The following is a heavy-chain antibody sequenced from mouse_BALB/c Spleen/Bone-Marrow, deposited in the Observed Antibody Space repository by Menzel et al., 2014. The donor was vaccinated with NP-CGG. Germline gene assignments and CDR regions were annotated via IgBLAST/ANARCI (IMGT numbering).Heavy chain of an antibody. CDR1: GFTFSDYY. D-gene: IGHD1-1*01. J-gene: IGHJ1*01. V-gene: IGHV5-4*02. CDR2: ISDGGSYT. Sequence: EVKVVESGGGLVKPGGSLKLSCAASGFTFSDYYMYWVRQTPEKRLEWVATISDGGSYTYYPDSVKGRFTISRDNAKNNLYLQMSSLKSEDTAMYYCARFYYYGSSYFDVWGAETTVTVSS. CDR3: ARFYYYGSSYFDV.